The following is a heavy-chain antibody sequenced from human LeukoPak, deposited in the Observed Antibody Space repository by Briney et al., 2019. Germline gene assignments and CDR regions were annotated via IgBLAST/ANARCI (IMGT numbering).Heavy chain of an antibody. J-gene: IGHJ5*02. Sequence: GGSLRLSCAASGFTFSSYEMNWVRQAPGKGLEWASYISSSGSTIYYADSVKGRFTISRDNAKNSLYLQINSLRAEDTSVYYCARDTNGDGWFDPWGQGTLVTVSS. CDR2: ISSSGSTI. CDR1: GFTFSSYE. CDR3: ARDTNGDGWFDP. D-gene: IGHD4-17*01. V-gene: IGHV3-48*03.